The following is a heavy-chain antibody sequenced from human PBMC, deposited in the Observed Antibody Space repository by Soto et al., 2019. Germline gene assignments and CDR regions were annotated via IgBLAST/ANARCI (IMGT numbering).Heavy chain of an antibody. J-gene: IGHJ5*02. CDR1: GFSFSSYA. V-gene: IGHV3-30-3*01. CDR3: ARGGIVGAAAPES. CDR2: ISYDGSNK. D-gene: IGHD1-26*01. Sequence: QVLLVESGGGVVRPGRSLRLSCVASGFSFSSYALHWVRQAPGKGLEWVAVISYDGSNKHYADSVKGRFIISRDSSKNTLYLQMNNLRTEDAGVYYCARGGIVGAAAPESWGQGTLVTVSS.